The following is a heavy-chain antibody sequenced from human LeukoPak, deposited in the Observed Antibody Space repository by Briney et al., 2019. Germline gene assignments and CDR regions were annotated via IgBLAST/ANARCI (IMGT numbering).Heavy chain of an antibody. CDR3: ARDRCSSISCFALDY. J-gene: IGHJ4*02. D-gene: IGHD2-2*01. CDR1: GFTFSSYW. Sequence: GGSLRLSCAASGFTFSSYWMSWVRQAPGKGLEWVANIKQDGSEKYYVDSVKGRFTIFRDNAKNSLYLQMNSMRAEDTAVYYCARDRCSSISCFALDYWGQGTLVTVSS. V-gene: IGHV3-7*01. CDR2: IKQDGSEK.